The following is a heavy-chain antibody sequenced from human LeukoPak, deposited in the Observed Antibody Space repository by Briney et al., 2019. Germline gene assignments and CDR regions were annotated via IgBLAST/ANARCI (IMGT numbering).Heavy chain of an antibody. D-gene: IGHD3-10*01. Sequence: ASAKVSCKISGFSLRDLSMHWVRQGPGKGLEWMGGFDSDSSETIYAQNFQGRVTLTEDTATDTAYMELKSLRSEDTAVYYCATSRNLFGELFNGVDVWGQGTAVTVSS. V-gene: IGHV1-24*01. CDR2: FDSDSSET. CDR1: GFSLRDLS. J-gene: IGHJ6*02. CDR3: ATSRNLFGELFNGVDV.